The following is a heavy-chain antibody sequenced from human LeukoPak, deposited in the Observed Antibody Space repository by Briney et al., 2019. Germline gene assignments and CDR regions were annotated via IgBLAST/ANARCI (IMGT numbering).Heavy chain of an antibody. V-gene: IGHV3-30-3*01. CDR1: GFTFSSYA. CDR2: ISYDGSNK. D-gene: IGHD3-22*01. Sequence: GRSLRLSCAASGFTFSSYAMHWVRQAPGKGLEWVAVISYDGSNKYYADSVKGRFTISRDNSKNTLYLQMNSLRAEDTAVYYCARDSDYYDSSGYFDYWGQETLVTVSS. CDR3: ARDSDYYDSSGYFDY. J-gene: IGHJ4*02.